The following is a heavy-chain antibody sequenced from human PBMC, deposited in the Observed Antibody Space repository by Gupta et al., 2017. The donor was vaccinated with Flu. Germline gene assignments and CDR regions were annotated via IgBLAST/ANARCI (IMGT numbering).Heavy chain of an antibody. CDR2: SGTT. V-gene: IGHV4-34*13. J-gene: IGHJ5*02. CDR3: ARRKTMGSATLQGQDYWLHP. D-gene: IGHD2-15*01. Sequence: SGTTQYNPSLMSRVTISVDTSKNQFSLRLSYVTAADTAGYYCARRKTMGSATLQGQDYWLHPWGQGTLVTVSS.